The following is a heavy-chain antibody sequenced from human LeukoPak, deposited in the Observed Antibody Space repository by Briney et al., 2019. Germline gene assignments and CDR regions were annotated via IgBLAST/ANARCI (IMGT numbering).Heavy chain of an antibody. CDR2: IKQDGSEK. CDR1: GFTFSSYW. V-gene: IGHV3-7*01. Sequence: GGSLRLSCAASGFTFSSYWMSWVRQAPGKGLEGVANIKQDGSEKYYVDSVKGRFTISRDNAKNSLYLQMNSLRAEDTAVYYCARGEIQLWLYYFDYWGQGTLVTVSS. CDR3: ARGEIQLWLYYFDY. D-gene: IGHD5-18*01. J-gene: IGHJ4*02.